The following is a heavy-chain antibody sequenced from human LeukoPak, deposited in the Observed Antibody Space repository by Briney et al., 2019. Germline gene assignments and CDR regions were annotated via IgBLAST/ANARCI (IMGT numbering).Heavy chain of an antibody. CDR3: ARVHHDYGDLLDY. CDR2: IYYSGST. CDR1: GGSISSYY. D-gene: IGHD4-17*01. J-gene: IGHJ4*02. V-gene: IGHV4-59*01. Sequence: SETLSLTCTVSGGSISSYYWSWIRQPPGKGLEWIGYIYYSGSTNYNPSLKSRVTISVDTSKNQFSLKLSSVTAADTAVYYCARVHHDYGDLLDYWGQGTLVTVSS.